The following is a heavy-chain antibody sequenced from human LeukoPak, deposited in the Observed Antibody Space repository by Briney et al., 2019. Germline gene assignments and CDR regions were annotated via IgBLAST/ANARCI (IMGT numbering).Heavy chain of an antibody. Sequence: PSETLSLTCTVSGGPISSYYWSWIRQPPGKGLEWIGYIYYSGSTNYNPSLKSRVTISVDTSKNQFSLKLSSVTAADTAVYYCARAWGPSGSYLDYFDYWGQGTLVTVSS. CDR3: ARAWGPSGSYLDYFDY. CDR1: GGPISSYY. J-gene: IGHJ4*02. D-gene: IGHD1-26*01. CDR2: IYYSGST. V-gene: IGHV4-59*01.